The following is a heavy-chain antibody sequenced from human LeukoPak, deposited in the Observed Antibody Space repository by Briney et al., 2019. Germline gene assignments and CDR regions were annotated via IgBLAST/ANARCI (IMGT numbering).Heavy chain of an antibody. D-gene: IGHD3-10*01. CDR2: INHSGST. Sequence: SETLSLTCAVDGGSFSGYYWSWIRQPPGKGLEWIGEINHSGSTNYNPSLKSRVTISVDTSKNQFSLKLSSVTAANTAVYYCAREINYYGSGSPKFFDYWGQGTLVTVSS. CDR3: AREINYYGSGSPKFFDY. V-gene: IGHV4-34*01. J-gene: IGHJ4*02. CDR1: GGSFSGYY.